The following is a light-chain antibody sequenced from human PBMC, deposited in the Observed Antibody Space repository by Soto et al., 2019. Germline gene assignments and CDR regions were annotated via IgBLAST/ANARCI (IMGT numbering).Light chain of an antibody. V-gene: IGKV1-5*01. CDR2: DAS. CDR3: QQYKSYSWT. J-gene: IGKJ1*01. CDR1: ESISSY. Sequence: DIPMTQSPSTLSASVGDRVTITCRASESISSYLAWYQQKPGKAPKLLIYDASSLEGGVPSRFSGSGSGTEFTLTISSLQPDDFATYYCQQYKSYSWTFGQGTKVEIK.